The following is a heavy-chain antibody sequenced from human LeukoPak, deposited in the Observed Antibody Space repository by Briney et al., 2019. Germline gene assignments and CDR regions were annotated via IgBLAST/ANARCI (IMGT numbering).Heavy chain of an antibody. CDR3: AAQGEQWLARAFDI. V-gene: IGHV3-9*01. D-gene: IGHD6-19*01. CDR1: GFTFDDYA. Sequence: GGSLRLSCAASGFTFDDYAMHWVRQAPRKGLEWVSGISWNSGSIGYADSVKGRFTISRDNAKNSLYLQMNSLRAEDTALYYCAAQGEQWLARAFDIWGQGTMVTVSS. J-gene: IGHJ3*02. CDR2: ISWNSGSI.